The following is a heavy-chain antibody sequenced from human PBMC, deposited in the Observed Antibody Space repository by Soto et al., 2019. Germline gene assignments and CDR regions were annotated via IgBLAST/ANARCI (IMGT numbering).Heavy chain of an antibody. V-gene: IGHV1-69*13. Sequence: ASVKVSCKASGGTFSSYAISWVRQAPGQGLEWMGGIIPIFGTANYGQKFQGRVTITEDESTSTAYMELSSLRSEDTAVYYCARGRYSSSSGWFDPWGQGTLVTVSS. CDR1: GGTFSSYA. CDR3: ARGRYSSSSGWFDP. D-gene: IGHD6-6*01. CDR2: IIPIFGTA. J-gene: IGHJ5*02.